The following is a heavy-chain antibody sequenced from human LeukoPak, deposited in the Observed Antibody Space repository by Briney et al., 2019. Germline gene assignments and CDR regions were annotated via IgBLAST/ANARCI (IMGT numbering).Heavy chain of an antibody. CDR2: IYYSGST. D-gene: IGHD3-9*01. Sequence: SETLSLTCTVSGGSISSYYWSWIRQPPGKGLEWIGYIYYSGSTNYNPSLKSRVTISVDTSKNQFSLKLSSVTAADTAVYYCARGGSERYFDWLLPFDYWGQGTLVTVSS. CDR1: GGSISSYY. V-gene: IGHV4-59*12. J-gene: IGHJ4*02. CDR3: ARGGSERYFDWLLPFDY.